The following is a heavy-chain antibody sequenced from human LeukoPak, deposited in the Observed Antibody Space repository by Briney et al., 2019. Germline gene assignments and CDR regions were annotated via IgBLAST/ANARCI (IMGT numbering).Heavy chain of an antibody. J-gene: IGHJ3*02. V-gene: IGHV4-59*01. CDR2: IYYSGST. D-gene: IGHD1-20*01. CDR3: ARARRNWNAGAFDI. Sequence: SETLSLTCTVSGGSISSYYWSWIRQPPGKGLEWIGYIYYSGSTNYNPSLKSRVTISVDTSKNQFSLKLSSVTAADTAIYYCARARRNWNAGAFDIWGQGTMVTVSS. CDR1: GGSISSYY.